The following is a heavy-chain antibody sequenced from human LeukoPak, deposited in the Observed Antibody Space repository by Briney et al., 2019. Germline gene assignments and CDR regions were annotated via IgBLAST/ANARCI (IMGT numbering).Heavy chain of an antibody. Sequence: GGSLRLSCAASGFTFSSYAMSWVRQAPGKGLEWVSAISGSGGSTYYADSVKGRSTISRDNSKNTLYLQMNSLRAEDTAVYYCAKDLFAHSGSYYGGYWGQGTLVTVSS. CDR3: AKDLFAHSGSYYGGY. CDR1: GFTFSSYA. J-gene: IGHJ4*02. CDR2: ISGSGGST. V-gene: IGHV3-23*01. D-gene: IGHD1-26*01.